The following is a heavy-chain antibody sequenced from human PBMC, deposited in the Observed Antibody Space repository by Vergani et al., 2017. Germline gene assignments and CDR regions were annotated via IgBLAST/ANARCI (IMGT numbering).Heavy chain of an antibody. D-gene: IGHD1-1*01. J-gene: IGHJ2*01. CDR3: VRLTRGTWNFDL. V-gene: IGHV3-7*01. CDR2: ISPDGSGT. Sequence: EVQLVESGGGLVQPGGSLRLSCAASGFSLSRFWMSWVPQAPQKGLEWVAHISPDGSGTSYVDSIKGRLTISRDNTKNSLSLQMSGLRVEDTAVYYCVRLTRGTWNFDLWGRGTLITVSS. CDR1: GFSLSRFW.